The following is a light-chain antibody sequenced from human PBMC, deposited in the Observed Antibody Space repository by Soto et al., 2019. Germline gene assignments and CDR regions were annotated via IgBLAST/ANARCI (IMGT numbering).Light chain of an antibody. V-gene: IGKV2-28*01. J-gene: IGKJ1*01. CDR2: LGS. CDR1: QSLLHSNGYNY. Sequence: DIVITQSPLSLPVTPGEPASMSCRSSQSLLHSNGYNYLDWYLQKPGQSPQLLIYLGSNRASGVPDRSSGSGSGTDFTLKISRVEAEDVGVYYCMQALQTPWTFGQGTKVDIK. CDR3: MQALQTPWT.